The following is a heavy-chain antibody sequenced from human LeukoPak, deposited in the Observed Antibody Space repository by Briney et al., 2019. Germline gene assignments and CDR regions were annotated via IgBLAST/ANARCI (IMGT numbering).Heavy chain of an antibody. CDR1: GGSISSYY. V-gene: IGHV4-59*01. D-gene: IGHD4-17*01. CDR3: ARWRAVTGNTGGYGMDV. J-gene: IGHJ6*02. Sequence: SETLSLTCTVSGGSISSYYWSWIRQPPGKGLEWIGYIYYSGSTNYNPSLKSRVTISVDTSKNQFSLKLSSVTAADTAVYYCARWRAVTGNTGGYGMDVWGQGTTVTVSS. CDR2: IYYSGST.